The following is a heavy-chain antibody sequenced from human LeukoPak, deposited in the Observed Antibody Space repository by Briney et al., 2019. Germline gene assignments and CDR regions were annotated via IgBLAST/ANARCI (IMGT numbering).Heavy chain of an antibody. V-gene: IGHV3-7*03. CDR3: ARLMTTVVNGAFDI. CDR2: IKQDGSEK. J-gene: IGHJ3*02. Sequence: GGSLRLSCGVSGFTFSDYWMNWVRQAPGKGLEWVASIKQDGSEKSYVDSVKGRFTISRDNAKNSLYLQMSSLRAEDTALYYCARLMTTVVNGAFDIWGQGTMVTVSS. CDR1: GFTFSDYW. D-gene: IGHD4-23*01.